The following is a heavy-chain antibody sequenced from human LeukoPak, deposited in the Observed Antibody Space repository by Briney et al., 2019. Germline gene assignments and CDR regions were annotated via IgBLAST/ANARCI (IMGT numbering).Heavy chain of an antibody. Sequence: SETLSLTCTVSGGSISSSSYYWGWIRQPPGKGLEWIGSIYYSGSTYYNPSLKSRVTISVDTSKNQFSLKLSSVTAADTAVYYCARHIAVAGTDYFDYWGQGTLVTVSS. CDR1: GGSISSSSYY. D-gene: IGHD6-19*01. CDR2: IYYSGST. V-gene: IGHV4-39*01. CDR3: ARHIAVAGTDYFDY. J-gene: IGHJ4*02.